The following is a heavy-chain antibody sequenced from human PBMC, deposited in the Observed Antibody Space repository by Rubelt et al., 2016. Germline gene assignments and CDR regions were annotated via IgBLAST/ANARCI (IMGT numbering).Heavy chain of an antibody. V-gene: IGHV1-18*01. CDR2: ISAYNGNT. CDR1: GYTFTSYG. CDR3: ARELTHPYDVWGSYRYTNAFDI. D-gene: IGHD3-16*02. J-gene: IGHJ3*02. Sequence: QVQLVQSGAEVKKPGASVKVSCKASGYTFTSYGISWVRQAPGQGLEWMGWISAYNGNTNYAQKLQGRVTMTRDTSTSTVYMELSSLRSEDTAVYYCARELTHPYDVWGSYRYTNAFDIWGQGTMVTVSS.